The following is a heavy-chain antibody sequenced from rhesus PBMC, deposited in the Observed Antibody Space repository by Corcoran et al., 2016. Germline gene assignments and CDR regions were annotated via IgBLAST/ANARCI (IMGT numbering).Heavy chain of an antibody. V-gene: IGHV4-127*01. CDR1: GYSISRGYG. D-gene: IGHD6-31*01. J-gene: IGHJ4*01. CDR3: ARDRYSSGFDY. Sequence: QVQLQESGPRLVKPPETLSLTCAVSGYSISRGYGSSWIRQPPGKGLEWFGFIGGSSGSTNYNPSLKSRVTISKDTSKNQFSLKLSSVTAADTAVYYCARDRYSSGFDYWGQGVLVTVSS. CDR2: IGGSSGST.